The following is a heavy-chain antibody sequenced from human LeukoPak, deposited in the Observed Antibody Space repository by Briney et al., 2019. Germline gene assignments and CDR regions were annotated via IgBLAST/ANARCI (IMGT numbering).Heavy chain of an antibody. Sequence: SVNVSCMGSGYTFTDYYMHGVRQPPAQGLEWMGWINPNSGGTNYAQKFQGSVTMTRDTSISTAYMELSRLRSDDTAVYYCARDVPIVGANEHYCDYGGQGTLVTVPS. CDR2: INPNSGGT. V-gene: IGHV1-2*02. CDR1: GYTFTDYY. D-gene: IGHD1-26*01. CDR3: ARDVPIVGANEHYCDY. J-gene: IGHJ4*02.